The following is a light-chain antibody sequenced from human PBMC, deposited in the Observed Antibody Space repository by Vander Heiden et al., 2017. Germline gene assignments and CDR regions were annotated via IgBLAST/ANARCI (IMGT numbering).Light chain of an antibody. J-gene: IGLJ2*01. CDR2: EDT. CDR3: QSHDDSNVV. CDR1: SGSIARNS. Sequence: NFMLTQPHSVSESPGKTITISCTRSSGSIARNSVHWSQQRTGSPPTTVIYEDTHRPSGVPDRFSASIDTFSTSASLTISGLRTEDEADYYCQSHDDSNVVFGGGTKLTVL. V-gene: IGLV6-57*01.